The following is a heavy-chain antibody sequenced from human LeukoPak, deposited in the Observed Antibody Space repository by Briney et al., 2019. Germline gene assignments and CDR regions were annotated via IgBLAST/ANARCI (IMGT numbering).Heavy chain of an antibody. Sequence: ASVKVSCKASGYTFTSYYMHWVRQAPGQGPEWMGIINPSGGSTTYAQKFQGRVTMTRDTSTSTVYMELSSLRSEDTAVYYCVRDNSGWAFDYWGQGTLVTVSS. D-gene: IGHD6-19*01. CDR3: VRDNSGWAFDY. V-gene: IGHV1-46*01. CDR2: INPSGGST. CDR1: GYTFTSYY. J-gene: IGHJ4*02.